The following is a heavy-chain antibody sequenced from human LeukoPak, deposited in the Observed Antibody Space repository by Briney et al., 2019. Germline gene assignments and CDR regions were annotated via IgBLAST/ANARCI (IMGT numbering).Heavy chain of an antibody. CDR3: ARGQQLVLRPSWFDP. D-gene: IGHD6-13*01. CDR2: IYYSGST. J-gene: IGHJ5*02. Sequence: PSETLSLTCTVSGGSISSYYWSWIRQPPGKGLEWIGYIYYSGSTNYNPSLKSRVTISVDTSKNQFSLKLSSVTAADTAVYYCARGQQLVLRPSWFDPWGQGTLVTVSS. V-gene: IGHV4-59*12. CDR1: GGSISSYY.